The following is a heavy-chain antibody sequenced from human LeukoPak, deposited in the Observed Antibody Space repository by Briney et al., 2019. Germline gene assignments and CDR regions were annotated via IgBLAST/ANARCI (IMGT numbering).Heavy chain of an antibody. D-gene: IGHD3-10*01. CDR2: IKQDGSEK. CDR1: KFTFSSYW. J-gene: IGHJ4*02. Sequence: GRSLRLSCAASKFTFSSYWMTWVRHVPGKGLEWVANIKQDGSEKNYVDSVKGRFTISRDNAKNSLYLQMNSLRSEDTAVYYCARSSNGAFDYWGQRTLVTVAS. CDR3: ARSSNGAFDY. V-gene: IGHV3-7*01.